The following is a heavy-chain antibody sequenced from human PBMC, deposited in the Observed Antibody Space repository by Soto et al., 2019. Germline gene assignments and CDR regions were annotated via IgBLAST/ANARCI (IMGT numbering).Heavy chain of an antibody. CDR3: ARSIAAAGPAYYYYGMDV. CDR1: GFTFSSYS. Sequence: PGGSLGLSCAASGFTFSSYSMNWVRQAPGKGLEWVSSISSSSSYIYYADSVKGRFTISRDNAKNSLYLQMNSLRAEDTAVYYCARSIAAAGPAYYYYGMDVWGQGTTVTVSS. CDR2: ISSSSSYI. D-gene: IGHD6-13*01. J-gene: IGHJ6*02. V-gene: IGHV3-21*01.